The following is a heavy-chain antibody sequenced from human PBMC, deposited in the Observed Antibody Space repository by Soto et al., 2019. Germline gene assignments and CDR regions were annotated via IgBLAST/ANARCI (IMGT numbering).Heavy chain of an antibody. D-gene: IGHD1-26*01. CDR2: IIPIFGTA. J-gene: IGHJ6*02. Sequence: ASVKVSCKASGGTFSSYAISWVRQAPGQGLEWMGGIIPIFGTANYARKFQGRVTITADKSTSTAYMELSSLRSEDTAVYYCARVGPDSGRSDYYYGMDVWGQGTTVTVSS. CDR3: ARVGPDSGRSDYYYGMDV. CDR1: GGTFSSYA. V-gene: IGHV1-69*06.